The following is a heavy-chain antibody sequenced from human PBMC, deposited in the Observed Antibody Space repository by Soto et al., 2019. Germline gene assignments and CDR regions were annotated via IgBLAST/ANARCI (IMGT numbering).Heavy chain of an antibody. V-gene: IGHV4-39*01. CDR3: ARQEAGWYVDS. D-gene: IGHD6-25*01. J-gene: IGHJ4*02. CDR1: RGSISSGTNY. Sequence: SETLSLTCTVSRGSISSGTNYWAWLRQPPGKGLEWIANIYYSGNTFYNPSLKSRITISLDTSKNQFSLNLRTVTAADTAFYCCARQEAGWYVDSWGQGTLVTVSS. CDR2: IYYSGNT.